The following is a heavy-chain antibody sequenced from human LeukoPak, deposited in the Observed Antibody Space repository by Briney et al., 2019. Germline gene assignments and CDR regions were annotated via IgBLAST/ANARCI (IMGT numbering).Heavy chain of an antibody. J-gene: IGHJ4*02. CDR3: ARGIAVAGHSGVIDY. D-gene: IGHD6-19*01. CDR2: INPSGGST. V-gene: IGHV1-46*01. CDR1: GYTFTSYY. Sequence: ASVKVSCKASGYTFTSYYMHWVRQAPGQGLEWMGIINPSGGSTSYAQKFQGRVTMTRDTSTSTVYMELSSLRSEDTAVYYCARGIAVAGHSGVIDYWGQGTLVTVSS.